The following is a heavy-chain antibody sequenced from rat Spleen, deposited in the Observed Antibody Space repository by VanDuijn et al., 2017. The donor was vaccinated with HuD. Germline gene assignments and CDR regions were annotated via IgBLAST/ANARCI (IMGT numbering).Heavy chain of an antibody. Sequence: EVQLVETGGGLVQPGRSLKLSCVASGFTFSSYWMYWIRQAPGKGLEWVSSISSGGGGTYYPDSVKGRFTISRDDAKSTLYLQMDSLRSEDTATYYCARTEIQLDYFDYWGQGVMVTVSS. V-gene: IGHV5-58*01. CDR3: ARTEIQLDYFDY. CDR2: ISSGGGGT. CDR1: GFTFSSYW. D-gene: IGHD1-5*01. J-gene: IGHJ2*01.